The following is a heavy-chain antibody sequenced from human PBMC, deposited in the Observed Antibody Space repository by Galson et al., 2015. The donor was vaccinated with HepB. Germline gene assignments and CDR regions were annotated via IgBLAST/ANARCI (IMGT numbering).Heavy chain of an antibody. CDR3: ARGSSGYSYAFDI. Sequence: SLRLSCAASGFTVSSNSMSWVCQAPGKGLEWVPVIYSGGSTYYADSVKGRFTISRDNSKNTLYLQMNSLRAEDTAVYYCARGSSGYSYAFDIWGQGTMVTVSS. CDR1: GFTVSSNS. D-gene: IGHD3-22*01. CDR2: IYSGGST. V-gene: IGHV3-66*01. J-gene: IGHJ3*02.